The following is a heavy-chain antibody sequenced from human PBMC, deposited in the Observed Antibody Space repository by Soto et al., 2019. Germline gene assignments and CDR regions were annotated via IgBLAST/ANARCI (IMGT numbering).Heavy chain of an antibody. CDR1: GYTFTSYA. Sequence: GASVKVSCKASGYTFTSYAMHWVRQAPGQRLEWMGWINAGNGNTKYSQKFQGRVTITRDTSASTAYMELSSLRSEDTAVYYCARDRLLWFGESPPTYYYYGMDVWGQGTTVTVSS. CDR3: ARDRLLWFGESPPTYYYYGMDV. V-gene: IGHV1-3*01. J-gene: IGHJ6*02. CDR2: INAGNGNT. D-gene: IGHD3-10*01.